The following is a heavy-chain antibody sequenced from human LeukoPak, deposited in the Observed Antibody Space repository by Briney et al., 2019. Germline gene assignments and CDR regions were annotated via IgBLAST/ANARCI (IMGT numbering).Heavy chain of an antibody. D-gene: IGHD6-19*01. CDR2: IIPILGIA. Sequence: SVKVSCKASGGTFSSYAISWVRQAPGQGLEWTGRIIPILGIANYAQKFQGRVTITADKSTSTAYMELSSLRSEDTAVYYCARAPGQWLVDGMDVWGQGTTVTVSS. CDR1: GGTFSSYA. CDR3: ARAPGQWLVDGMDV. V-gene: IGHV1-69*04. J-gene: IGHJ6*02.